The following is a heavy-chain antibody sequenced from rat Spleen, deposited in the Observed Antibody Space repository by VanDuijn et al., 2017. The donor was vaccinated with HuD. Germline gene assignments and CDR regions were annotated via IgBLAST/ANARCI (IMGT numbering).Heavy chain of an antibody. CDR3: AGAGYLRDWYFDF. V-gene: IGHV5-31*01. J-gene: IGHJ1*01. Sequence: EVQLVESGGGLVQPGRSLKLSCVASGFTFNNYWMTWIRQAPGKGLEWVASITNTGGSTYYRDSVKGRFTISRDNAERALSLQMDSLRSEDTATYHCAGAGYLRDWYFDFWGPGTMVTVSS. CDR1: GFTFNNYW. CDR2: ITNTGGST. D-gene: IGHD2-2*01.